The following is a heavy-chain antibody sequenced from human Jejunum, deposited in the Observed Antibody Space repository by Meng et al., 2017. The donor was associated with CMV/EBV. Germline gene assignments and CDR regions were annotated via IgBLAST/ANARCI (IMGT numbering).Heavy chain of an antibody. CDR2: IDYSGTT. V-gene: IGHV4-59*01. D-gene: IGHD3-16*01. Sequence: NVSGDSISGYYFNWIRQPPGKGLEWIGNIDYSGTTKYNPSLQSRVTISVDPSKSQFSLKLGSVSAADTALYYCARGWGTTSPWDYWGQGMLVTVSS. CDR3: ARGWGTTSPWDY. CDR1: GDSISGYY. J-gene: IGHJ4*02.